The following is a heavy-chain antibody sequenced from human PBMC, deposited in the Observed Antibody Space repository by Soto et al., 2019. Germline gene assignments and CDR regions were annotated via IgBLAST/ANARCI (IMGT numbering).Heavy chain of an antibody. CDR3: ARGVGGGEIDY. CDR1: GFTFSSYW. CDR2: INSDGSST. D-gene: IGHD2-21*01. Sequence: QPGGSLRLSCAASGFTFSSYWMHWVRQAPGKGLVWVSRINSDGSSTSYADSVKGRFTISRDNAKNTLYLQMNSLRAEDTAVYYCARGVGGGEIDYWGQGTLVTVSS. V-gene: IGHV3-74*01. J-gene: IGHJ4*02.